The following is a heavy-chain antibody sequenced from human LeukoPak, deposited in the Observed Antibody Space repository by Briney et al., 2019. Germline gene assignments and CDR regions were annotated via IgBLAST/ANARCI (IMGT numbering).Heavy chain of an antibody. CDR1: GFTFSSYE. J-gene: IGHJ4*02. CDR3: AKDSVGYYHSNTPLDY. D-gene: IGHD3-22*01. CDR2: ISSSGSTI. V-gene: IGHV3-48*03. Sequence: GGSLRLSCAASGFTFSSYEMNWVRQAPGKGLEWVSYISSSGSTIYYADSVKGRFTISRDNSKNTLYLQMNSLRAEDTAVYYCAKDSVGYYHSNTPLDYWGQGTLVTVSS.